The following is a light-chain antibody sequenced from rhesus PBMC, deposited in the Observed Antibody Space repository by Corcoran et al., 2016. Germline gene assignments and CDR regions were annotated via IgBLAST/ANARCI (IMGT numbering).Light chain of an antibody. J-gene: IGKJ3*01. Sequence: DIQMTQSPSSLSASVGDKVTITCRASQGIINYLAWSHHKPGKPPKPLISYSSTLESGVPSRSIGSGYGTNLPLTIISLQTEDFATYYCQQHNSYPFTFGPGTKLDIK. V-gene: IGKV1S16*01. CDR2: YSS. CDR1: QGIINY. CDR3: QQHNSYPFT.